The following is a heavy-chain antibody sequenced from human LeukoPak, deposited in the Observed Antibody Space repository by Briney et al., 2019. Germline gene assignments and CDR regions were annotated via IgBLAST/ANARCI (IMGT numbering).Heavy chain of an antibody. J-gene: IGHJ4*02. CDR2: ISSSSTI. V-gene: IGHV3-48*02. CDR3: ARDYTSSSYYYYFDY. CDR1: GFPFSSYT. D-gene: IGHD6-13*01. Sequence: GGSLRLSCAASGFPFSSYTMNWARQAPGKGLEWVSYISSSSTIYYADSVKGRSTISRDNAKNSLYLQMKSLRDEDTAVYYCARDYTSSSYYYYFDYWGQGTLVTVSS.